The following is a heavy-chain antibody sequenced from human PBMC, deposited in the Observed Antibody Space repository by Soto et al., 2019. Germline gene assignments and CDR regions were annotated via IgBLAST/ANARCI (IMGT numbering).Heavy chain of an antibody. CDR3: ATIGDRDGFDI. Sequence: EVQLVESGGGLVKPEESLRLSCAASGFSFSSYNMKWVRQAPGKGLEWVSSISTSGSYIFYAGSVRGRFTIFRDDAKNSLHLQMNSLGVEDTAVYYCATIGDRDGFDIWGQGTTVIVSS. J-gene: IGHJ3*02. D-gene: IGHD4-17*01. V-gene: IGHV3-21*06. CDR2: ISTSGSYI. CDR1: GFSFSSYN.